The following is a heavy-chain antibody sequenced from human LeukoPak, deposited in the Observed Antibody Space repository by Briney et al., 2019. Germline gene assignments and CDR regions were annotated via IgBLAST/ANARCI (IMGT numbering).Heavy chain of an antibody. CDR1: GFTFISYN. CDR3: ARDPTSYYYSSGNPNFHY. CDR2: ISSRSYTI. V-gene: IGHV3-48*02. D-gene: IGHD3-22*01. Sequence: GWSLRLSCAASGFTFISYNMNWVRQAAGKGLEGVSYISSRSYTIYYAVSVKPLFTISRDNDKNSVYLQVHSVRDEDTAMYYCARDPTSYYYSSGNPNFHYWGQGTLVTVSS. J-gene: IGHJ4*02.